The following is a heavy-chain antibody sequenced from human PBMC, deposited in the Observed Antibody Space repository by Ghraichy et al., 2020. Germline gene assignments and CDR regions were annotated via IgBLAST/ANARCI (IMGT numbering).Heavy chain of an antibody. V-gene: IGHV3-21*01. Sequence: GESLNISCAASGFTFSSYSMNWVRQAPGKGLEWVSSISSSSSYIYYADSVKGRFTISRDNAKNSLYLQMNSLRAEDTAVYYCARDQMPSVNLELRAHYYYYGMDVWGQGTTVTVSS. D-gene: IGHD1-7*01. CDR1: GFTFSSYS. CDR2: ISSSSSYI. CDR3: ARDQMPSVNLELRAHYYYYGMDV. J-gene: IGHJ6*02.